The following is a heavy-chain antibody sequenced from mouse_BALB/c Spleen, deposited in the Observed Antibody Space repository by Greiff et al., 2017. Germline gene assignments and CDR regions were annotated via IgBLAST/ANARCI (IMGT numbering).Heavy chain of an antibody. CDR3: ARFITTAWYFDV. J-gene: IGHJ1*01. CDR1: GFTFSSFG. CDR2: ISSGSSTI. V-gene: IGHV5-17*02. D-gene: IGHD1-2*01. Sequence: EVKVVESGGGLVQPGGSRKLSCAASGFTFSSFGMHWVRQAPEKGLEWVAYISSGSSTIYYADTVKGRFTISRDNPKNTLFLQMTSLRSEDTAMYYCARFITTAWYFDVWGAGTTVTVSS.